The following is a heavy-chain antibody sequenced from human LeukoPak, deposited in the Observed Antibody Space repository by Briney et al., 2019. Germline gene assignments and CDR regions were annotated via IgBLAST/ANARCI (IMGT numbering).Heavy chain of an antibody. V-gene: IGHV3-74*01. CDR1: GFTFSIYC. Sequence: GGSLRLSCAASGFTFSIYCMHWVRQAPGKGPMWVSRICPDGTVTNYADSVKARFSISRDNARNTVYLQMNSLRAEDTAVYYCARGGPGEGIYDPHWFDPWGQGTLVTVSS. D-gene: IGHD5/OR15-5a*01. CDR3: ARGGPGEGIYDPHWFDP. CDR2: ICPDGTVT. J-gene: IGHJ5*02.